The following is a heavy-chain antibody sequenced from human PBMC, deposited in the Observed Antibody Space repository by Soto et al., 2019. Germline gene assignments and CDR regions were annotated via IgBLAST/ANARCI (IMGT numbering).Heavy chain of an antibody. CDR1: GGSISSGGYS. CDR3: SRWPSPRRLRSVEGYFQR. Sequence: TLSLACAVSGGSISSGGYSWSWIRQPPGKVREWIGYIYHSGSTYYNPSLKSRVTISVDRSKNQFSLKLSSVTAADTAVYYCSRWPSPRRLRSVEGYFQRWGQGTLVTVSS. D-gene: IGHD5-12*01. CDR2: IYHSGST. V-gene: IGHV4-30-2*01. J-gene: IGHJ1*01.